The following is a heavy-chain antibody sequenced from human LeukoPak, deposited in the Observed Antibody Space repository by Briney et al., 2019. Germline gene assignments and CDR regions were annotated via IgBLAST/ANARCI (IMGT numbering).Heavy chain of an antibody. J-gene: IGHJ4*02. CDR2: IYYSGST. Sequence: NPSETLSLTCTVSGVSISSYYWNWIRQPPGKGLEWIGYIYYSGSTSYNPSLKSRVTISVDTSKNQFSLKLSSVTAADTAVYYCARGADSSGYYSIFYFDYWGQGTLVTVSS. V-gene: IGHV4-59*01. D-gene: IGHD3-22*01. CDR1: GVSISSYY. CDR3: ARGADSSGYYSIFYFDY.